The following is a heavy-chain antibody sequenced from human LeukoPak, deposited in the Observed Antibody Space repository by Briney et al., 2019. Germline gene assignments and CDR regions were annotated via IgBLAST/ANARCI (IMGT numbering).Heavy chain of an antibody. V-gene: IGHV4-59*01. Sequence: SETLSLTCTVSGGSISSYYWSWLRQPPGKGLEWIGYIYYSGSTNYNPSLKSRVTISVDTSKNQFSLKLSSVTAADTAVYYCARATVTLYYYYGMDVWGQGTTVTVSS. CDR3: ARATVTLYYYYGMDV. CDR2: IYYSGST. D-gene: IGHD4-17*01. J-gene: IGHJ6*02. CDR1: GGSISSYY.